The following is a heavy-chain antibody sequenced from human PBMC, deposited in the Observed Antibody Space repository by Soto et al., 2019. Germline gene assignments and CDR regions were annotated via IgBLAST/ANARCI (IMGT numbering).Heavy chain of an antibody. CDR1: GFSLDDYG. CDR3: AKDNDLDRDGPFDY. V-gene: IGHV3-9*01. CDR2: IRWYSGDI. D-gene: IGHD2-2*03. Sequence: EVQLVESGGGSVQPGRSRRLSGAASGFSLDDYGMHWVRQGPGKGLEWVSGIRWYSGDIYYADAVKGRFTISTDNAKRSVYLQMNSPRTEDTALYYCAKDNDLDRDGPFDYWGQGILVTVSS. J-gene: IGHJ4*02.